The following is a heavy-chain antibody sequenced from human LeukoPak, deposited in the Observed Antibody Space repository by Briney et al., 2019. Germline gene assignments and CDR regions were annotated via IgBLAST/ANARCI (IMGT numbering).Heavy chain of an antibody. V-gene: IGHV3-23*01. CDR3: AKARDYGVPTHFDY. CDR2: ISGSGGSP. Sequence: GGSLRLSCAASGFTFSSYAMSWVRQAPGKGLEWVSSISGSGGSPYYADSVKGRFTISRDNSKNTLYLQMNSLRAEDTAVYYCAKARDYGVPTHFDYRGQGTLVTVSS. D-gene: IGHD4-17*01. J-gene: IGHJ4*02. CDR1: GFTFSSYA.